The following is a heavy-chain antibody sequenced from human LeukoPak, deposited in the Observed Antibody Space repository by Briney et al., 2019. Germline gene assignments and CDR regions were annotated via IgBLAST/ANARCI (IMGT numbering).Heavy chain of an antibody. CDR3: VRESPVAAVGRSWFDP. V-gene: IGHV3-23*01. CDR2: VSGSNGNT. Sequence: GGSLRLSCAASGFTFSSYAMSWVRQAPGEGLEWVSTVSGSNGNTHYADSVKGRFTISRDNSKNTLYLQMNSLRAEDTAVYYCVRESPVAAVGRSWFDPWGQGTPVTVSS. CDR1: GFTFSSYA. J-gene: IGHJ5*02. D-gene: IGHD6-13*01.